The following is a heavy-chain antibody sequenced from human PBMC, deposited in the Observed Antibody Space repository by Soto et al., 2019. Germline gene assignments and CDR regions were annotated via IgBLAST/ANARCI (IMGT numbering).Heavy chain of an antibody. D-gene: IGHD6-13*01. CDR2: LIPLFGTT. Sequence: QVQLVQSGAEVKKPGSSVKVSCKASGGTVSSYPISWVRQAPGQGLEWMGGLIPLFGTTHYAQKFQGRVTITADESTSTAYMVLSSLRSEDTARYYCGRGRGQQLDYWGQGTLITVSS. V-gene: IGHV1-69*12. CDR3: GRGRGQQLDY. CDR1: GGTVSSYP. J-gene: IGHJ4*02.